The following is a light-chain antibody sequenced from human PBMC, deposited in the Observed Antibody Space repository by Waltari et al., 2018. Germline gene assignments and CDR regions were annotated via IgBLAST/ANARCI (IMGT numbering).Light chain of an antibody. Sequence: HSALAQPASVSGSPGQSITISCTGPSSDLGCYNYSSWYQQHPGKAPRLMIYDVNNRPSGVSNRFSGSKSGNTASLTISGLQAEDEADYYCSSFTRTNSWVFGGGTKLTVL. CDR2: DVN. CDR1: SSDLGCYNY. V-gene: IGLV2-14*03. CDR3: SSFTRTNSWV. J-gene: IGLJ3*02.